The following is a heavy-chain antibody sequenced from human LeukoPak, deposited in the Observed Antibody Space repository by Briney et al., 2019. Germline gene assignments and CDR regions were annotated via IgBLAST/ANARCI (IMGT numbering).Heavy chain of an antibody. V-gene: IGHV4-61*02. CDR2: IYTSGRT. CDR1: GGSISSGSYY. J-gene: IGHJ4*02. Sequence: TLSLTCTVSGGSISSGSYYWSWIRQPAGKGLEWIGRIYTSGRTNYNPSLKSRVPISVDTSQNQFSLKLSSVTAADTAVYYCARGIRFLPYYFDYWGEGTLVTVSS. D-gene: IGHD3-3*01. CDR3: ARGIRFLPYYFDY.